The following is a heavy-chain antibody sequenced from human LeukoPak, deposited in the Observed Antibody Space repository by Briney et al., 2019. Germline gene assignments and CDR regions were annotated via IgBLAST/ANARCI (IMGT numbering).Heavy chain of an antibody. D-gene: IGHD3-22*01. V-gene: IGHV3-53*01. J-gene: IGHJ4*02. CDR2: IYKDGSP. CDR3: ATRYFYIGSRYYYGYFFDY. CDR1: GLIVSESY. Sequence: PGGSLRLSCAASGLIVSESYMGWVRQAPGKGLEWVSVIYKDGSPHYADSAKGRFTISRDSSKNALYLQMNSLRAEDTAVYYCATRYFYIGSRYYYGYFFDYWGQGTLVTVSS.